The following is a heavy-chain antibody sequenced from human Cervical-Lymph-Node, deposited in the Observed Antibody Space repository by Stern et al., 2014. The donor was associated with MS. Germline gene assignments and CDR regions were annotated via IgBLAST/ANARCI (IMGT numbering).Heavy chain of an antibody. V-gene: IGHV1-46*01. CDR2: INPSTGSS. D-gene: IGHD2-21*01. J-gene: IGHJ4*02. CDR1: GYTFTSHY. Sequence: DQLVESGPEGQKPGASVRISCKASGYTFTSHYMHWVRQAPGQGLEWMGLINPSTGSSIYAHIFQGRLAMTSATSATTVYLELTTLTSEDTALYFCARDVARKYYFDYWGQGTLVTVSS. CDR3: ARDVARKYYFDY.